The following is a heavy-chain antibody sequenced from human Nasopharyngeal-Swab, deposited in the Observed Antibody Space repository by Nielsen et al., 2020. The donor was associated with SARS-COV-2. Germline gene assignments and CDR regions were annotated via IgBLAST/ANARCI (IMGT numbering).Heavy chain of an antibody. V-gene: IGHV4-59*11. CDR2: ISHNSGT. CDR3: AKEGATGWFDP. Sequence: SETLSLTCTVSGVSITSQYWSWIRQPPGKGLEWIGYISHNSGTSYNPSLKSRVTMFMDTSKNQFSLRLRSVTAEDTAVYYCAKEGATGWFDPWGQGTLVTVSS. CDR1: GVSITSQY. J-gene: IGHJ5*02.